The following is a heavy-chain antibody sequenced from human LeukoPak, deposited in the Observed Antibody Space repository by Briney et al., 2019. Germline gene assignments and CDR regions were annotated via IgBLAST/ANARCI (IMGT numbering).Heavy chain of an antibody. CDR3: TRDLTSFDY. J-gene: IGHJ4*02. CDR2: IRSKAYGGTT. Sequence: GGSLRLSCTASGFTFGDYAMSWVRQAPGKGLEGVGFIRSKAYGGTTEYAASVKGRFTISRDDSKSIAYLQMNSLKTEDTAVYYCTRDLTSFDYWGQGTLVTVSS. V-gene: IGHV3-49*04. D-gene: IGHD1-14*01. CDR1: GFTFGDYA.